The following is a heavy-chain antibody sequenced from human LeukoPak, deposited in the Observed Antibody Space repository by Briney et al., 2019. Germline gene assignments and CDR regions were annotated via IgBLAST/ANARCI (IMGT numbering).Heavy chain of an antibody. D-gene: IGHD6-19*01. Sequence: PGGSLTLSCEASGLILRGHAMSWVRQAPGKGLEWVSGMGDSGGIERYADSVKGRFPISRNNFRNTVYLEMRSLSPEDTAVYYCAKGYSSGWTPFDYWGQGTQVTVSS. V-gene: IGHV3-23*01. CDR3: AKGYSSGWTPFDY. CDR1: GLILRGHA. CDR2: MGDSGGIE. J-gene: IGHJ4*02.